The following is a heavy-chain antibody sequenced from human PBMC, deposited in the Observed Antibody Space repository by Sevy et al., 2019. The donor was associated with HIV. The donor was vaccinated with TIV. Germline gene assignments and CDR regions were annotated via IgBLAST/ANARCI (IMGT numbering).Heavy chain of an antibody. CDR2: IYYNGHI. J-gene: IGHJ4*02. V-gene: IGHV4-59*08. Sequence: SETLSLTCTASGGSITSLYWNWIRQPPGKGLEWIANIYYNGHINYNPSLKSRVTSPLETSKNQFSLRLSSVTAADTAMYYCAGENAWGRGYSWGQGTLVTVSS. CDR3: AGENAWGRGYS. D-gene: IGHD1-26*01. CDR1: GGSITSLY.